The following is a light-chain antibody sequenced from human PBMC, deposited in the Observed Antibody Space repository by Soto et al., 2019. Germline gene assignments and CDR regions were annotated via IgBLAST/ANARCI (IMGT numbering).Light chain of an antibody. CDR2: AAS. CDR3: QQSLTIPYT. V-gene: IGKV1-39*01. J-gene: IGKJ2*01. Sequence: DIQMTQSPSSLSASVGDRVTITCRASQTISTHLNWYQQKPGKAPKLLIYAASTLQSGLPSRFSGSGSGTDFTLTISSLQPEDFATYYCQQSLTIPYTFGQGTKLEIK. CDR1: QTISTH.